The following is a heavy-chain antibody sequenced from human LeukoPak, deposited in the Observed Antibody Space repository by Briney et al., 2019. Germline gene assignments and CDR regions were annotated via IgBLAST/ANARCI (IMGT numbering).Heavy chain of an antibody. CDR2: ISGSGGST. J-gene: IGHJ6*02. V-gene: IGHV3-23*01. D-gene: IGHD3-22*01. Sequence: GGSLRLSCAASGFTFSSYAMSWVRQAPGKGLEWVSAISGSGGSTYYADSVKGRFTISRDNSKNSLYLQMNSLRAEDTAVYYCARVERYYDSSGYYYYYGMDVWGQGTTVTVSS. CDR1: GFTFSSYA. CDR3: ARVERYYDSSGYYYYYGMDV.